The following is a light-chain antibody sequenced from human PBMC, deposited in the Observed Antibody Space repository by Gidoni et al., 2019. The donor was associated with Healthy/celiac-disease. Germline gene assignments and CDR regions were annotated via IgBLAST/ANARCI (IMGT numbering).Light chain of an antibody. CDR3: QQSYSTPWT. V-gene: IGKV1-39*01. CDR1: QSISSY. Sequence: DIQMTQSPSSLSASVGDRVTITCRASQSISSYLNWYQQKPGKAPKLLIYAASSLQSGVPSRFRCSVSGTDFTLTISSLQPEDFATYYCQQSYSTPWTFGQGTKVEIK. CDR2: AAS. J-gene: IGKJ1*01.